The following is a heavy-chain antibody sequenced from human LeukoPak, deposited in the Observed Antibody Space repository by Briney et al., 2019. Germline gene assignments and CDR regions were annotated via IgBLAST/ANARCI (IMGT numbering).Heavy chain of an antibody. CDR2: ISYDGSNK. V-gene: IGHV3-30-3*01. Sequence: GRSLRLSCAASGFTFSSYAFHWVRQAPGKVLEWVAVISYDGSNKYYADSVKGRFTISRDNPKNLLFLQINSLRVEDTAVYYCARETPRRGETRDGYRWGQGTVVTVSS. CDR1: GFTFSSYA. CDR3: ARETPRRGETRDGYR. D-gene: IGHD5-24*01. J-gene: IGHJ4*02.